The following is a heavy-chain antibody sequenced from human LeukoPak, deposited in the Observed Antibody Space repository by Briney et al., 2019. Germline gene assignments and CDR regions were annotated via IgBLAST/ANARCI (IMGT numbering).Heavy chain of an antibody. D-gene: IGHD3-22*01. CDR1: GFTFSNSN. CDR2: ISSSSSYI. V-gene: IGHV3-21*01. J-gene: IGHJ4*02. CDR3: AIDRSSGYYGLDF. Sequence: GGSPRLSCAASGFTFSNSNMNWVHQAPGKGLEWVASISSSSSYIYYADSVKGRFTISRDNATDSLSLQMNSLRAEDTAVYYCAIDRSSGYYGLDFWGQGTLVTVSS.